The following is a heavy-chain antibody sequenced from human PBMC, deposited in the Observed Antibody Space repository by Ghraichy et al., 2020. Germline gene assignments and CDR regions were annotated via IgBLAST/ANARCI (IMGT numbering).Heavy chain of an antibody. Sequence: GGSLRLSCAASGFTFSNYAMHWVRQAPGKGLEWVSVISYDGSNKYYADSVKGRFTISRDNSKNTLYLQMNSLRAEDTAVYYCASDTAMATVTALDYWGQGTLVTVSS. J-gene: IGHJ4*02. V-gene: IGHV3-30-3*01. CDR3: ASDTAMATVTALDY. D-gene: IGHD5-18*01. CDR2: ISYDGSNK. CDR1: GFTFSNYA.